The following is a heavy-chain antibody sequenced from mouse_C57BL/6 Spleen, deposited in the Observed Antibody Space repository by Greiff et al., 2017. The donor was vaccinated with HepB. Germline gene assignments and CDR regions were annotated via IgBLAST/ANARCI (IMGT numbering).Heavy chain of an antibody. V-gene: IGHV10-1*01. Sequence: EVMLVESGGGLVQPKGSLKLSCAASGFSFNTYAMNWVRQAPGKGLEWVARIRSKSNNYATYYADSVKDRFTISRDDSESMLYLQMNNLKTEDTAMYYCVRDYGSSYVNYFDYWGQGTTLTVSS. J-gene: IGHJ2*01. CDR2: IRSKSNNYAT. CDR1: GFSFNTYA. D-gene: IGHD1-1*01. CDR3: VRDYGSSYVNYFDY.